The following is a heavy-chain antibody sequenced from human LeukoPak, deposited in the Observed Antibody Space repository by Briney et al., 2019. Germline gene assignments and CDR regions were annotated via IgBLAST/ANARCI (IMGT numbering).Heavy chain of an antibody. J-gene: IGHJ6*03. D-gene: IGHD3-9*01. CDR2: ISSTGSYI. V-gene: IGHV3-21*01. Sequence: GGSLRLSCAASGFTFSSYSMNWVRQAPGKGLEWVSSISSTGSYIYYGDSVKGRFTISRDNAKNSLYLQMNSLRAEDTAVYYCARDAGYDILTGYPYYYYYMDVWGKGTTVTVSS. CDR1: GFTFSSYS. CDR3: ARDAGYDILTGYPYYYYYMDV.